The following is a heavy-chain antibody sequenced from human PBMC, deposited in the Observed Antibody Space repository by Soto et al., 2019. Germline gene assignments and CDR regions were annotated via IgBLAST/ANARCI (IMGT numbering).Heavy chain of an antibody. V-gene: IGHV1-18*01. Sequence: ASVKVSCKASGYAFTSYDIRWVRQAPGQGLEWMGWLSAYNGNTNYAQKLQGRVTMTTDTSTSTAYMELRSLRSDDTAVYYCASVTYSSGWYGPYFDYWGQGTLVTVSS. D-gene: IGHD6-19*01. CDR1: GYAFTSYD. CDR2: LSAYNGNT. J-gene: IGHJ4*02. CDR3: ASVTYSSGWYGPYFDY.